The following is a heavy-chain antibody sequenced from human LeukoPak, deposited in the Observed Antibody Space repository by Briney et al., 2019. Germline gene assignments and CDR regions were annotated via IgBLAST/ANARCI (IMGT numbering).Heavy chain of an antibody. CDR1: GYTFTGYY. CDR3: AREGQQVGSRFDP. V-gene: IGHV1-2*02. D-gene: IGHD1-26*01. CDR2: INPNSGGT. J-gene: IGHJ5*02. Sequence: ASVKVSCKASGYTFTGYYMHWVRQAPGQGLEWMGWINPNSGGTNYAQKFQGKVTMTRDTSISTAYMELSRLRSDDTAVYYCAREGQQVGSRFDPWGQGTLVTVSS.